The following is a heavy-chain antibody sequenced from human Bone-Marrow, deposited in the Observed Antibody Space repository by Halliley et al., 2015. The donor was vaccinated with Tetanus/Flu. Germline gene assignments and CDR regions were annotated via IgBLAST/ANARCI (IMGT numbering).Heavy chain of an antibody. CDR1: GGSVSSAGSY. CDR2: IYYTGST. J-gene: IGHJ4*02. D-gene: IGHD3-10*01. CDR3: AISGTYPDLYYFHS. V-gene: IGHV4-61*08. Sequence: LRLSCSVSGGSVSSAGSYWSWIRQPPGKGLQWIGNIYYTGSTNYNPSLKSRVTISMDTSENQFSLNLSSVTAADTAVYYCAISGTYPDLYYFHSWGQGTLVTVSS.